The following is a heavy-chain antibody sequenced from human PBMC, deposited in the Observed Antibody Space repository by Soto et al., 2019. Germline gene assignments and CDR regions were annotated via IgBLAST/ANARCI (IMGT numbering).Heavy chain of an antibody. V-gene: IGHV1-2*02. D-gene: IGHD1-26*01. J-gene: IGHJ5*02. CDR2: INPNSGGT. Sequence: GASVKVSCKASGYTFTGYYMHWVRQAPGQGLEWMGWINPNSGGTDYAQKFQGRVTMTRDTSIGTAYMELSRLRSDDTAVYYCAGGVLSGSYYNWFDPWGQGTPVTVSS. CDR1: GYTFTGYY. CDR3: AGGVLSGSYYNWFDP.